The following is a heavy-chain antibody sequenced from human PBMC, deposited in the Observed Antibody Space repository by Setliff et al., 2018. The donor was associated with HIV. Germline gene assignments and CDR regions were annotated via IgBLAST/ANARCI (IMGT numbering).Heavy chain of an antibody. CDR3: ARAQGYCSSTSCYFQDLFDP. V-gene: IGHV1-3*01. D-gene: IGHD2-2*01. CDR2: INAGNGNT. CDR1: GYTFTSYA. Sequence: ASVKVSCKASGYTFTSYAMHWVRQAPGQRLEWMGWINAGNGNTKYSQKFQGRVTITRDTSASTAYMELSSLRSGDTAVYYCARAQGYCSSTSCYFQDLFDPWGQGTLVTVSS. J-gene: IGHJ5*02.